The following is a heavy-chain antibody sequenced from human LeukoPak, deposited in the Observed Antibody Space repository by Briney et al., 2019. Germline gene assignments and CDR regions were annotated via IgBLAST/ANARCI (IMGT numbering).Heavy chain of an antibody. V-gene: IGHV5-51*03. CDR3: ARRQRNDYYDSSGYTTLGAFDI. Sequence: PGESLKISCKGSGYSFTSYWIGWVRQMPGKGLEWMGIIYPGDSDTRYSPSFQGQVTISADKSISTAYLQWSSLKASDTDMYYCARRQRNDYYDSSGYTTLGAFDIWGQGTMVTVSS. J-gene: IGHJ3*02. D-gene: IGHD3-22*01. CDR2: IYPGDSDT. CDR1: GYSFTSYW.